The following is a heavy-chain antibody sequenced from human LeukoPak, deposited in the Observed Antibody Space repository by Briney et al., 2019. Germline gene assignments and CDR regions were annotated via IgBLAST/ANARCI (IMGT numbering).Heavy chain of an antibody. J-gene: IGHJ4*02. Sequence: PPGGPLRLSCEGSGFPFGSYVMTWVRQAPGKGLEWIAYINHNAEMIFYPDFVKGRFTISRDNAKNSLYLQMNALRYEDTAIYYCARDHDRAFDLWGQGTLVTVSS. V-gene: IGHV3-48*02. CDR3: ARDHDRAFDL. CDR1: GFPFGSYV. CDR2: INHNAEMI.